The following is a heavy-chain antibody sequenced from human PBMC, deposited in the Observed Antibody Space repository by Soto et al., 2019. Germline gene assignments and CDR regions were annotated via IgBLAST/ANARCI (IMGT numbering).Heavy chain of an antibody. CDR3: ARVPGIAAAAKDYFDY. CDR2: INAGNGDT. J-gene: IGHJ4*02. D-gene: IGHD6-13*01. V-gene: IGHV1-3*01. Sequence: QVQLVQSGAEVKKPGASVKVSCKASGYTFTTCAINWVRQAPGQRLEWMGWINAGNGDTKYSQNFQGRVTITRDTSAGTVYMELSSLRSEDTAVYYCARVPGIAAAAKDYFDYWGQGTLVTVSS. CDR1: GYTFTTCA.